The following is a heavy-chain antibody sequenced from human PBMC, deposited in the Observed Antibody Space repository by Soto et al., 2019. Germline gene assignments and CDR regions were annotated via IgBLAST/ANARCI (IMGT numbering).Heavy chain of an antibody. CDR3: ASLLLYDSSGYYYGDWYFDL. CDR2: INPNSGGT. V-gene: IGHV1-2*02. J-gene: IGHJ2*01. Sequence: ASVKVSCKASGYTFTGYYMHWVRQAPGQGLEWMGWINPNSGGTNYAQKFQGRVTMTGDTSISTAYMELSRLRSDDTAVYYCASLLLYDSSGYYYGDWYFDLWGRGTLVTVSS. CDR1: GYTFTGYY. D-gene: IGHD3-22*01.